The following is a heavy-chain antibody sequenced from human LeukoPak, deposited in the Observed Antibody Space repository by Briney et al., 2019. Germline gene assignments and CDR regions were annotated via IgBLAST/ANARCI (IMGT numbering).Heavy chain of an antibody. D-gene: IGHD2-2*01. CDR1: GFTFSDYY. Sequence: GGSLRLSCAASGFTFSDYYMSWIRQAPGKGLEWVSYISSSGSTIYYADSVKGRFTISRDNAKNSLYLQMNSLRAEDTAVYYCARDLTNYYYYYYGMDVWGQGTTVTVSS. V-gene: IGHV3-11*01. CDR2: ISSSGSTI. J-gene: IGHJ6*02. CDR3: ARDLTNYYYYYYGMDV.